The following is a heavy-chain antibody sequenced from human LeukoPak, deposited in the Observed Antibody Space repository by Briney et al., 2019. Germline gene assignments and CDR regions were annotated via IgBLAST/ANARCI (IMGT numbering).Heavy chain of an antibody. V-gene: IGHV3-48*03. D-gene: IGHD5-24*01. J-gene: IGHJ4*02. CDR3: AKRGKEMATIDY. Sequence: GGSLRLSCAASGFTFSSYEMNWVRQAPGKGLEWVSYISSSGSTIYYADSVKGRFTISRDNSKNTLYLQMNSLRAEDTAVYYCAKRGKEMATIDYWGQGTLVTVSS. CDR1: GFTFSSYE. CDR2: ISSSGSTI.